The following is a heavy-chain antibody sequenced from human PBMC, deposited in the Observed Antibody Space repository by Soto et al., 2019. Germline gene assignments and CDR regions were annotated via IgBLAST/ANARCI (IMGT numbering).Heavy chain of an antibody. J-gene: IGHJ3*02. V-gene: IGHV4-34*01. CDR2: INHSGST. CDR1: GGSFSDFY. CDR3: ARGPRVVWVVPTAQRDVFDI. D-gene: IGHD2-2*01. Sequence: SETLSLTCAVYGGSFSDFYWNCIRQPPGKGLEWIGEINHSGSTSYNPSLKSRVTISVDTSKNQISLKLTSVTAADTAVYYCARGPRVVWVVPTAQRDVFDIGGQGTMGTVAS.